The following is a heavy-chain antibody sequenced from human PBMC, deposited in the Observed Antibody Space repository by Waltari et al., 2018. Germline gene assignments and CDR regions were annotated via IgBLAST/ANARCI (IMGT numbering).Heavy chain of an antibody. CDR3: TALKS. CDR1: GFSFNNTW. Sequence: EVQLVESGGGLVKPGGSLRLSCAASGFSFNNTWVSWVGQAPGKGLEWVCRIKSKSDGATTDYSAPVKGRFTISRDDSKTTLYLQMNSLKTEDTAVYFCTALKSWGQGALVIVSS. CDR2: IKSKSDGATT. V-gene: IGHV3-15*01. J-gene: IGHJ5*02.